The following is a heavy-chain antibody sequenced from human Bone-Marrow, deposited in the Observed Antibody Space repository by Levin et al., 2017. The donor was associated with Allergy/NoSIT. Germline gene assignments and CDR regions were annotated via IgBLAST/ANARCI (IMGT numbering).Heavy chain of an antibody. J-gene: IGHJ5*02. V-gene: IGHV2-5*02. Sequence: SGPTLVKPTQTLTLTCTFSGFSLGASGVGVGWFRQPPGKALEWLALIHWDDDKRYSPSLRSRLTIAKDTSKNQVVLIMTNVDPVDTATYYCAHRFSYYDILTATRRNTDNVFDPWGQGTLVTVSS. CDR2: IHWDDDK. D-gene: IGHD3-9*01. CDR3: AHRFSYYDILTATRRNTDNVFDP. CDR1: GFSLGASGVG.